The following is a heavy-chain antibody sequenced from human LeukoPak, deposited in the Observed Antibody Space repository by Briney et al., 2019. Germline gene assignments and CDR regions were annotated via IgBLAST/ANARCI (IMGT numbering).Heavy chain of an antibody. Sequence: GGSLRLSCAASGFIFSNYAMSWVRQAPGEGLEWVSAISGRVGSTYYADSVKGRFTISRDNSKNILHLQMNSRRAEATAVYYCAKVDYDFWSGLDYWGQGSLVTVSS. CDR3: AKVDYDFWSGLDY. D-gene: IGHD3-3*01. CDR2: ISGRVGST. CDR1: GFIFSNYA. V-gene: IGHV3-23*01. J-gene: IGHJ4*02.